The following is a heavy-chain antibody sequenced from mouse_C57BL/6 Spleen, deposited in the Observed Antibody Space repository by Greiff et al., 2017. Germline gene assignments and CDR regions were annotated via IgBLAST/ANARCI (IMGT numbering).Heavy chain of an antibody. CDR2: IAPNSGGT. J-gene: IGHJ3*01. CDR3: ARERAFDYGSSYPFAY. CDR1: CYTFTSYW. D-gene: IGHD1-1*01. V-gene: IGHV1-72*01. Sequence: QVQLQQPGAELVKPGASVKLSCKASCYTFTSYWMHWVKQRPGRGLAWIGRIAPNSGGTKYNEKFKSKATLTVDKPSSTAYMQLSSLTSEDSAVYYCARERAFDYGSSYPFAYWGQGTLVTVSA.